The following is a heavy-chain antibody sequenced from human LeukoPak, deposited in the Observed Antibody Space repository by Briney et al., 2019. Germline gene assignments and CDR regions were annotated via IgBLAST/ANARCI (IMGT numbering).Heavy chain of an antibody. CDR3: ARARGRWHLLPLDF. D-gene: IGHD1-26*01. CDR2: KSHDGGTK. CDR1: GFSFSNFA. V-gene: IGHV3-30*04. J-gene: IGHJ4*02. Sequence: GGSLRLSCAASGFSFSNFAIHWVRQAPGKGLEWLAVKSHDGGTKHYADSVKGRFTISRDNSNNSLSLQMNSLSAEDTAVYYCARARGRWHLLPLDFWGQGTLVTVSS.